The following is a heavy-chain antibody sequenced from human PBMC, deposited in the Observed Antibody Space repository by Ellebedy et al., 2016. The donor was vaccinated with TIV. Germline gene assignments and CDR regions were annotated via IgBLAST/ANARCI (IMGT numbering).Heavy chain of an antibody. Sequence: AASVKVSCKASGYTFSSYGISWVRQAPGQGLEWMGWISAYTGETNYAQKFQGRVTMTTDTSTSTAYMELRSRRSDDTAVYYCARDMVQGMVAIYVWFDHWGQGTQVTVSS. CDR1: GYTFSSYG. CDR2: ISAYTGET. V-gene: IGHV1-18*01. CDR3: ARDMVQGMVAIYVWFDH. J-gene: IGHJ5*02. D-gene: IGHD3-10*01.